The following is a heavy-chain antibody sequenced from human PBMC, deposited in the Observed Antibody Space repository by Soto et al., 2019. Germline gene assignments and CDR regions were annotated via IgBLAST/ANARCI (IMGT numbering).Heavy chain of an antibody. Sequence: QVQLQESGPGLVRPSETLSLTCTVSGGSVSGGSYFWSWVRQPPGKGLEWIGYFYYSGSTKYNPSLKSRVPILEDTSKNQFSLKLNSVTAADTAVYYCAREGRMGTFDYWGQGALVTVSP. V-gene: IGHV4-61*01. D-gene: IGHD1-1*01. CDR1: GGSVSGGSYF. CDR2: FYYSGST. J-gene: IGHJ4*02. CDR3: AREGRMGTFDY.